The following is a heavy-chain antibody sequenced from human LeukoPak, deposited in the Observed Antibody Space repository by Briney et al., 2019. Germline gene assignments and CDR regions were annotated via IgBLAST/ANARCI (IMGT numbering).Heavy chain of an antibody. CDR2: VNPNSGGT. Sequence: ASVKVSCKASGYTFTSYAMHWVRQAPGQRLEWMGWVNPNSGGTNYAQKFQGRVTMARDTSISTAYMELSRLRSDDTAVYYCASSGGIAVAGTLYYWGQGTLVTVSS. J-gene: IGHJ4*02. CDR1: GYTFTSYA. V-gene: IGHV1-2*02. CDR3: ASSGGIAVAGTLYY. D-gene: IGHD6-19*01.